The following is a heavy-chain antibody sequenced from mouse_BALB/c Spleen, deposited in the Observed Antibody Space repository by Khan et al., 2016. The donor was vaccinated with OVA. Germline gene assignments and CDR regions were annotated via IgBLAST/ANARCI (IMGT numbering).Heavy chain of an antibody. CDR3: AMHDYDVISS. Sequence: EVELVESGGGLVQPGGSLKLSCAASEFTFSDYYMYWVRQTPERRLEWVAYISYGDGNIYYLDTVKGRFNIYRDNDKNTLYLQMSRLKSADPAMYYCAMHDYDVISSCGLATLVTVS. J-gene: IGHJ3*01. CDR2: ISYGDGNI. V-gene: IGHV5-12*01. D-gene: IGHD2-4*01. CDR1: EFTFSDYY.